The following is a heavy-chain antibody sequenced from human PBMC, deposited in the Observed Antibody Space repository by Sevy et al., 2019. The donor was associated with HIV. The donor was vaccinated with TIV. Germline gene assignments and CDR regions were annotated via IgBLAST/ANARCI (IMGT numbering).Heavy chain of an antibody. J-gene: IGHJ6*02. V-gene: IGHV3-23*01. CDR1: GFTFSSYA. CDR3: AGAGTTGMTYYYYGMDV. CDR2: ISGSGGST. D-gene: IGHD1-1*01. Sequence: GGSLRLSCAASGFTFSSYAMSWVRQAPGKGLEWVSAISGSGGSTYYADSVKGRFTISRDNSKNTLYLQMNSLRAEDTAVYYCAGAGTTGMTYYYYGMDVWGQGTTVTVSS.